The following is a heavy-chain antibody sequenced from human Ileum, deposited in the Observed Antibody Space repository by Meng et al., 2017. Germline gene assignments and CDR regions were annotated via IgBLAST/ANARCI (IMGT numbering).Heavy chain of an antibody. D-gene: IGHD1-26*01. CDR3: ARDHMGSLDY. Sequence: GQLQELGRGLVRPSETLSLICTVSGGSVSRAGYQWGWIRQPPGKGLEWIGYAGTNYNPSLKSRVTISLDTSRNQFSLSLSSVTAADTAVYYCARDHMGSLDYWGQGILVTVSS. J-gene: IGHJ4*02. V-gene: IGHV4-61*08. CDR1: GGSVSRAGYQ. CDR2: AGT.